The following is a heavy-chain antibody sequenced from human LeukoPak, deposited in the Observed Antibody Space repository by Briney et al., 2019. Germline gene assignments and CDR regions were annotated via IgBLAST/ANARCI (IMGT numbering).Heavy chain of an antibody. CDR2: INHSGST. Sequence: PSETLSLTCAVYDGSFSGYYWSWIRQPPGKGLEWIGEINHSGSTNYNPSLKSRVTISVDTSKNQFSLKLSSVTAADTAVYYCARRGRGRITIFGVVIKELGAFDYWGQGTLVTVSS. CDR1: DGSFSGYY. CDR3: ARRGRGRITIFGVVIKELGAFDY. D-gene: IGHD3-3*01. J-gene: IGHJ4*02. V-gene: IGHV4-34*01.